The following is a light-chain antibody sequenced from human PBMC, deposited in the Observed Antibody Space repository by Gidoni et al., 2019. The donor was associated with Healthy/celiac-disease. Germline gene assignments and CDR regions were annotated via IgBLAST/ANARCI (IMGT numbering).Light chain of an antibody. J-gene: IGKJ3*01. CDR1: QSVSSN. CDR2: GAS. CDR3: QQYNNWPIFT. Sequence: EIVMTQSPATLSVSPGERATLSCRASQSVSSNLAWYQQKPGQAHRLLIYGASIRATGIPARFSGSESGTEFTLTISSLQSEDFAVYYCQQYNNWPIFTFGPGTKVDIK. V-gene: IGKV3D-15*01.